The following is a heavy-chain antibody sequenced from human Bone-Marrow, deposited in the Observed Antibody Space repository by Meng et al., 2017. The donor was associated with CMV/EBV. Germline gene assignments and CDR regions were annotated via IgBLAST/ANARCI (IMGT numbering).Heavy chain of an antibody. J-gene: IGHJ6*02. D-gene: IGHD4-17*01. CDR1: GGTFSSYA. CDR3: ARSPSTTYYYYGMDV. V-gene: IGHV1-69*10. Sequence: SVKVSCKASGGTFSSYAISWVRQAPGQGLEWMGGIIPILGIANYAQKFQGRVTITADKSTSTAYMELSSLRSDDTAVYYCARSPSTTYYYYGMDVWGQGTTVTVSS. CDR2: IIPILGIA.